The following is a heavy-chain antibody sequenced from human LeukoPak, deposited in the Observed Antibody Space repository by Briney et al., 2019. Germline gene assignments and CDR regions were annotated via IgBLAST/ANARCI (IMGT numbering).Heavy chain of an antibody. CDR2: VYHNGNT. V-gene: IGHV4-38-2*02. J-gene: IGHJ4*02. CDR1: GYSISSGYY. CDR3: ARETSRIIYY. Sequence: SETLSLTCTVSGYSISSGYYWGWIRQPPGKGLEWIANVYHNGNTFYNPSLKSRVTISVDTSNNQFSLTLTSVTAADTAVYFRARETSRIIYYWGQGMLVTVSS.